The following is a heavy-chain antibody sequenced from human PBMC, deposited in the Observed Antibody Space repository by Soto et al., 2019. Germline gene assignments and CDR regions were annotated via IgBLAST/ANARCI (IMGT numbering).Heavy chain of an antibody. J-gene: IGHJ6*02. CDR2: IVPLFRTT. Sequence: VKVSCKPSGGTFSSYAISWVRQAPGQGLEWMGGIVPLFRTTNYAQKFQGRVTITADTSTYTVYMEQSGLRSGDTAVYYCARGGYSSTWSNLLDRSGLDVWGQGTTVTVSS. CDR1: GGTFSSYA. V-gene: IGHV1-69*06. D-gene: IGHD6-13*01. CDR3: ARGGYSSTWSNLLDRSGLDV.